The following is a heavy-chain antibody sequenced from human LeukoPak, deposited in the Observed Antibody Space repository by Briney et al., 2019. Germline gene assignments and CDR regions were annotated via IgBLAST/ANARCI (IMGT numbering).Heavy chain of an antibody. J-gene: IGHJ3*02. CDR3: ARESSGIVVVVAAFDAFDI. V-gene: IGHV1-2*02. Sequence: ASVKVSCKASGYTFTGYYMHWVGQAPGQGLEWIGWINPNSGGTNYAKKFQGRVTMTRDTSISTAYMELSRLRSDDTAVYYCARESSGIVVVVAAFDAFDIWGQGTMVTVSS. D-gene: IGHD2-15*01. CDR2: INPNSGGT. CDR1: GYTFTGYY.